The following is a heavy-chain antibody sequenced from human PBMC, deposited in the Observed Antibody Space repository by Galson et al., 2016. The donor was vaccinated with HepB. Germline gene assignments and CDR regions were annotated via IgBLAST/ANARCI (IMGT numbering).Heavy chain of an antibody. Sequence: SLRLSCAVSGFTLSNYAMSWIRQGPGKGLQWVAGISGSGGTTDYADSVKGRSTISKDNLKNTVYLQMNSLRAEDTAVYYCAKAFYYGAGPAFFDYWGQGTLVTVSS. D-gene: IGHD3-10*01. V-gene: IGHV3-23*01. CDR3: AKAFYYGAGPAFFDY. CDR1: GFTLSNYA. CDR2: ISGSGGTT. J-gene: IGHJ4*02.